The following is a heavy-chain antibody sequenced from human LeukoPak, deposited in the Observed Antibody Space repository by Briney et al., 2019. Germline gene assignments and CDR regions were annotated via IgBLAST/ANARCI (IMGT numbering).Heavy chain of an antibody. CDR1: GGSFSGYY. J-gene: IGHJ4*02. CDR2: INHSGST. V-gene: IGHV4-34*01. D-gene: IGHD3-22*01. Sequence: SETLSLTCAVYGGSFSGYYWSWIRQPPGKGLEWIGEINHSGSTNYNPSLKSRVTISVDTSKNQFSLKLSSVTAADTAMYYCALDSYSYDSSGYYIPDYWGQGILVTVSS. CDR3: ALDSYSYDSSGYYIPDY.